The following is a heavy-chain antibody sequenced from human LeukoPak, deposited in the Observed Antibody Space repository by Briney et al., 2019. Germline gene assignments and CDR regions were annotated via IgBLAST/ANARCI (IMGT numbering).Heavy chain of an antibody. V-gene: IGHV3-48*03. CDR3: ARDSSGYALRLISYFDY. CDR1: GFTFSSYE. J-gene: IGHJ4*02. Sequence: GGSLRLSCAASGFTFSSYEMNWVRQAPGKGLEWVSYISSSGSTIYYADSVKGRFTISRDNAKNTLYLQMNSLRAEDTAVYYCARDSSGYALRLISYFDYWGQGTLVTVSS. CDR2: ISSSGSTI. D-gene: IGHD3-22*01.